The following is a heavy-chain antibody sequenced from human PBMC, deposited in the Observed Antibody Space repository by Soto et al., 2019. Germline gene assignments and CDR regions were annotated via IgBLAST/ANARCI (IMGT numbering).Heavy chain of an antibody. Sequence: GGSLRLSCAASGFTFSNAWMSWVRQAPGKGLEWVGRIKSKTDGGTTDYAAPVKGRFTISRDDSKNTLYLQMNSLKTEDTAVYYCTTGLTSYYYFGMDFWGQGTTVTVSS. V-gene: IGHV3-15*01. J-gene: IGHJ6*02. CDR1: GFTFSNAW. D-gene: IGHD2-2*01. CDR3: TTGLTSYYYFGMDF. CDR2: IKSKTDGGTT.